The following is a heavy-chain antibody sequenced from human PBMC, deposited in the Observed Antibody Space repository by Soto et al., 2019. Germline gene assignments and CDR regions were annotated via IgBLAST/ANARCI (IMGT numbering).Heavy chain of an antibody. D-gene: IGHD6-19*01. CDR3: ARRRSGGYLFDY. V-gene: IGHV2-5*01. J-gene: IGHJ4*02. CDR1: GFSLSTSGLG. Sequence: KESGPTLVRPTQTLTLTCTFSGFSLSTSGLGEGWLRQPPGKALEWLALIYWNDDKRYSPSLKARLTITKETSKNQVVLTMTDMDPVVTATYYCARRRSGGYLFDYGGQGTLVTVSS. CDR2: IYWNDDK.